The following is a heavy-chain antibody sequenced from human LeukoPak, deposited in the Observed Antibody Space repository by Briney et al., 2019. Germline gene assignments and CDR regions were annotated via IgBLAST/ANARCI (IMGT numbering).Heavy chain of an antibody. V-gene: IGHV4-39*01. CDR1: VGTISSSSYY. CDR3: AGRNRAAAGVDY. D-gene: IGHD6-13*01. J-gene: IGHJ4*02. CDR2: FYYSGST. Sequence: SETLSLTCTGSVGTISSSSYYWVWIRQPPGKGLDWIGTFYYSGSTYYNPSLKSRVTISVDTSKNQFSLRLSSVTAADTAVYYCAGRNRAAAGVDYWGQGALVTVSS.